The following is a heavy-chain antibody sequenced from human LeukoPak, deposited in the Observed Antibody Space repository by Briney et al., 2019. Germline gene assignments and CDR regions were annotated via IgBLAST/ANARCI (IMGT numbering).Heavy chain of an antibody. CDR2: IYTSGST. CDR3: ARDRSAASSGYYPFDY. Sequence: SETLSLTCTVSGGSISSYYWSWIRQPAGEGLEWIGRIYTSGSTNYNPSLKSRVTMSVDTSKNQLSLKLSSVTAADTAVYYCARDRSAASSGYYPFDYWGQGTLVTVSS. V-gene: IGHV4-4*07. CDR1: GGSISSYY. D-gene: IGHD3-22*01. J-gene: IGHJ4*02.